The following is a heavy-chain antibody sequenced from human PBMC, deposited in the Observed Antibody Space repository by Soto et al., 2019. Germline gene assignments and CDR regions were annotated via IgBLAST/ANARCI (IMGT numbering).Heavy chain of an antibody. J-gene: IGHJ4*02. V-gene: IGHV4-34*01. D-gene: IGHD2-8*01. CDR3: ARHRLRPKFDY. CDR1: CGSFSFDY. Sequence: LSLTCAVDCGSFSFDYCSWIRQPPGKGLEWIGEINHSGSTKYNPSLKSRVTISVDTSKNQFSLKLSSVTAADTAVYYCARHRLRPKFDYWGQGTLXTVSS. CDR2: INHSGST.